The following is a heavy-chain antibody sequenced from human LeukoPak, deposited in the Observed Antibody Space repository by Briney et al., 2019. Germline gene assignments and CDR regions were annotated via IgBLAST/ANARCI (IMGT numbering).Heavy chain of an antibody. CDR1: GFTFSSYA. CDR2: ISYDGSNK. Sequence: GGSLRLSCAASGFTFSSYAMHWVRQAPGKGLEWVAVISYDGSNKYYADSVKGRFTISRDNAKNTLYLQMDGLRADDTAVYYCARGASARQDFWGQGTLVTVSS. D-gene: IGHD2-2*01. CDR3: ARGASARQDF. V-gene: IGHV3-30-3*01. J-gene: IGHJ4*02.